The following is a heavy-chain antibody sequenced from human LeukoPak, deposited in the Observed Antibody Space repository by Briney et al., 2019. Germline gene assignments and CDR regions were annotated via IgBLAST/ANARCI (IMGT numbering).Heavy chain of an antibody. CDR3: AKTLGYCSGGSCYSGVIDY. CDR1: GFTFSSYA. Sequence: GGSLRLSCAASGFTFSSYAMSWVRQAPGKGLEWVSAISGRGGSTYYADSMKGRFTISRDNSKNTLYLQMNSLRAEDTAVYYCAKTLGYCSGGSCYSGVIDYWGQGTLVTVSS. V-gene: IGHV3-23*01. D-gene: IGHD2-15*01. CDR2: ISGRGGST. J-gene: IGHJ4*02.